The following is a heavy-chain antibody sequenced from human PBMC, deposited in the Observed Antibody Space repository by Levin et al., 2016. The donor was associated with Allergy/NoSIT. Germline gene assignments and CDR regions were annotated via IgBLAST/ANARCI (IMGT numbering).Heavy chain of an antibody. V-gene: IGHV4-34*01. CDR3: ARDRGQWLYTLLKPFGLDV. Sequence: SETLSLTCAVYGGSFSGYYWSWIRQPPGKGLEWIGEINHSGSTNYNPSLKSRVTISVDTSKNQFSLKLSSVTAADTAVYFCARDRGQWLYTLLKPFGLDVWGQGTTVTVSS. J-gene: IGHJ6*02. CDR1: GGSFSGYY. D-gene: IGHD6-19*01. CDR2: INHSGST.